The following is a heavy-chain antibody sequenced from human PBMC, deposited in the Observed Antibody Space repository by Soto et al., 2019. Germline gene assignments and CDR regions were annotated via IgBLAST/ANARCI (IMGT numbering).Heavy chain of an antibody. V-gene: IGHV1-18*01. Sequence: GASVKVSCKASGYTFTSYGIIWVRQAPGQGLEWMGWISAYNGNTNYAQKLQGRVTMTTDTSTSTAYMELRSLRSDDTAVYYCARVNVPLWFGEPGNPGYWGQGTLVTVSS. J-gene: IGHJ4*02. CDR2: ISAYNGNT. CDR1: GYTFTSYG. CDR3: ARVNVPLWFGEPGNPGY. D-gene: IGHD3-10*01.